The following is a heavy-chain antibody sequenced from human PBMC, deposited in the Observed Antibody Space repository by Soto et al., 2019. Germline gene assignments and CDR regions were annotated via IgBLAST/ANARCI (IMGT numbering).Heavy chain of an antibody. D-gene: IGHD1-26*01. CDR3: ARIEEGELSIDY. CDR1: GGSISSSSYY. CDR2: IYYSGST. Sequence: QLQLQESGPGLVKPSETLSLTCTVSGGSISSSSYYWGWIRQPPGKGLEWIGSIYYSGSTYYNPSLKSRVTISVDTSKNQFSLELSSVTAADTAVYYCARIEEGELSIDYWGQGTLVTVSS. J-gene: IGHJ4*02. V-gene: IGHV4-39*01.